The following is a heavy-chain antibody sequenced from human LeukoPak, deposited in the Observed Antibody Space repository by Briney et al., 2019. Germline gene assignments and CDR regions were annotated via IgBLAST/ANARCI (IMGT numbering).Heavy chain of an antibody. CDR2: ISSSGSTI. Sequence: GGSLSLSCAASGFTFSSYEMSWVRQAPGKGLEWVSYISSSGSTIYYADSVKGRFTISRDNAKNSLYLQMNSLRAEDTAVYYCASEGGYYYDSSGYLDYWGQGTLVTVSS. CDR3: ASEGGYYYDSSGYLDY. D-gene: IGHD3-22*01. V-gene: IGHV3-48*03. J-gene: IGHJ4*02. CDR1: GFTFSSYE.